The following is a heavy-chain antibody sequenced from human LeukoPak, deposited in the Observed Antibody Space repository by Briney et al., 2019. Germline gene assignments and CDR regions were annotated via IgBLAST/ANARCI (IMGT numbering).Heavy chain of an antibody. J-gene: IGHJ6*03. CDR3: ARGLREAARPHYYYYYYMDV. CDR1: GGSFSGYY. Sequence: SETLSLTCAVYGGSFSGYYWSWIRQPPGKGLEWIGEINHSGSTNYNPSLKSRVTISVDTSKNQFSLKLSSVTAADTAVYYCARGLREAARPHYYYYYYMDVWGKGTTGTVSS. CDR2: INHSGST. V-gene: IGHV4-34*01. D-gene: IGHD6-6*01.